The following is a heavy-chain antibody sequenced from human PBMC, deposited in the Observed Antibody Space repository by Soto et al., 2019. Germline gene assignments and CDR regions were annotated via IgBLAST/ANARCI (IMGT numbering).Heavy chain of an antibody. V-gene: IGHV4-39*01. J-gene: IGHJ4*02. CDR1: GGSISSSSYY. D-gene: IGHD2-15*01. Sequence: QLQLQESGPGLVKPSETLSLTCTVSGGSISSSSYYWGWIRQPPGKGLEWIGSIYYSGSTYYNPSLKSRVTISVDTSKNQFALKLSSVTAADTAVYYCARCMDGSCSGWGQGTLVTVSS. CDR3: ARCMDGSCSG. CDR2: IYYSGST.